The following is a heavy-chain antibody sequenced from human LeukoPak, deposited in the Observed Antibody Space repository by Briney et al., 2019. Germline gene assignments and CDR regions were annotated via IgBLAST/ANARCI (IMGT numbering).Heavy chain of an antibody. Sequence: GGSLRLSCAASGFTFSSYAMSWVRQAPGKGLEWVSAISGSGGSTYYADSVKGRFTISRDNSKNTLYLQMNSLRAEDTAVYFCAKDSTRTGTNYFDYWGQGTLVTVSS. CDR3: AKDSTRTGTNYFDY. CDR1: GFTFSSYA. CDR2: ISGSGGST. J-gene: IGHJ4*02. D-gene: IGHD1-1*01. V-gene: IGHV3-23*01.